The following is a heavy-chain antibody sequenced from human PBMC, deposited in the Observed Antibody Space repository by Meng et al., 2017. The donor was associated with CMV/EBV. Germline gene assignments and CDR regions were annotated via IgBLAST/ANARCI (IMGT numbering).Heavy chain of an antibody. CDR1: RDSVSSNSAA. J-gene: IGHJ6*02. V-gene: IGHV6-1*01. Sequence: SETLSLTCAISRDSVSSNSAAWNWIRQSPSRGLEWLGRTYYRSKWYNDYAVSVKSRITINPDTSKNQFSLQLNSVTPEDTAVYYCARDFRAVPVLRFLEWSSYGMDVWGQGTTVTVSS. CDR2: TYYRSKWYN. CDR3: ARDFRAVPVLRFLEWSSYGMDV. D-gene: IGHD3-3*01.